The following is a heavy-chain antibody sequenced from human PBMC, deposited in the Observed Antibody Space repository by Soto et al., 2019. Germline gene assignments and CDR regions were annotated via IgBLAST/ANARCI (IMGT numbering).Heavy chain of an antibody. CDR3: ASGYYYDPGNSYPF. J-gene: IGHJ4*02. D-gene: IGHD3-22*01. Sequence: AETLESTFAVYSGSFRTYYWPWIRQPPGKVLEWIGEINQSGSTNYNPSLKSRVTISVDTSTNQFSLKLNSVTAADTAVYYCASGYYYDPGNSYPFRGQGTLVTVSS. CDR1: SGSFRTYY. V-gene: IGHV4-34*01. CDR2: INQSGST.